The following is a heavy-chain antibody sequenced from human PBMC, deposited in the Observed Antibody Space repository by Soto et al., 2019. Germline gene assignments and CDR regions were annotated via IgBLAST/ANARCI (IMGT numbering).Heavy chain of an antibody. D-gene: IGHD2-15*01. CDR2: IIPILGIT. CDR3: ARLGGGGNDFDY. Sequence: QVQLVQSGADVKKPGSSVKVSCKASGGSFSSNSISWVRQAPGQGLEWMGRIIPILGITNTAPNFQGRIXVXAXXSTTTAYRELISLTSEDTAVYYCARLGGGGNDFDYWGQGTLVTVSS. CDR1: GGSFSSNS. J-gene: IGHJ4*02. V-gene: IGHV1-69*02.